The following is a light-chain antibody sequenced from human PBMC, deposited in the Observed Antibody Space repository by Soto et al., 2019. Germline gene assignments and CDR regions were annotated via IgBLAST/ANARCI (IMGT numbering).Light chain of an antibody. Sequence: QAVVTQPASVSGSPGQSITISCTGTSSDVGGYNYVSWYQQHPGKAPKLMIYEVSNRPSGVSNRFSGSKSGNTASLTISGLQAEDEADYYCSSYTSNSTHVVFGGGTKLTVL. CDR2: EVS. CDR3: SSYTSNSTHVV. J-gene: IGLJ2*01. V-gene: IGLV2-14*01. CDR1: SSDVGGYNY.